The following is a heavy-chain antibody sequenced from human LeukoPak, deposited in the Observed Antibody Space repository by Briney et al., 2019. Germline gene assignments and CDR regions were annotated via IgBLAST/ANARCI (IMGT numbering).Heavy chain of an antibody. Sequence: PGGSLRLSCAASGFTFRDSAMSWVRQAPGKGLEWASGITGSAHITYHAGSVKGRFTISRDNSNNTLCLQMNSLRAEDTAVYYCAKAGSGWYGDSPSESWGQGILVTVSS. V-gene: IGHV3-23*01. J-gene: IGHJ5*02. CDR2: ITGSAHIT. D-gene: IGHD6-19*01. CDR3: AKAGSGWYGDSPSES. CDR1: GFTFRDSA.